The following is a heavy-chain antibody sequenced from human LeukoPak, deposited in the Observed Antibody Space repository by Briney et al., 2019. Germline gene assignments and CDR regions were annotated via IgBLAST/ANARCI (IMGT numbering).Heavy chain of an antibody. CDR3: ARDGTRGVADAFDI. Sequence: GGSLRLSCAASGFTFSSYAMNWVRQAPGKGLEWVSSISSSSSYIYYADSMKGRFTISRDSAANSVYLQMNNLRVEDTAVYYCARDGTRGVADAFDIWGQGTMVTVSS. D-gene: IGHD1-26*01. J-gene: IGHJ3*02. CDR1: GFTFSSYA. CDR2: ISSSSSYI. V-gene: IGHV3-21*01.